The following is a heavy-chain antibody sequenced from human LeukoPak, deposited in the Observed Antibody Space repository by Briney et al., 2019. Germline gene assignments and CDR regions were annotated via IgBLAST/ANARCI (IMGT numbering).Heavy chain of an antibody. Sequence: SETLSLTCTVSGGSISSSSYYWGWIRQPPGKGLEWIGSIYYSGSTYYNPSLKSRVTISVDTSKNQFSLKLSSVTAADTAVYYCASQVAGSRYYYYYYMDVWGKGTTVTVSS. CDR3: ASQVAGSRYYYYYYMDV. V-gene: IGHV4-39*07. D-gene: IGHD6-19*01. J-gene: IGHJ6*03. CDR2: IYYSGST. CDR1: GGSISSSSYY.